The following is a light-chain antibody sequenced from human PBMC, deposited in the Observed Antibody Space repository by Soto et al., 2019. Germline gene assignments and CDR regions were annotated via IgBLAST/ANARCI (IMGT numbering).Light chain of an antibody. V-gene: IGKV3-20*01. CDR2: GAS. CDR1: QSVSSSF. Sequence: EIVLTQSPGTLSLSPGERATLSCRASQSVSSSFLAWYQLKPGQAPRLLIYGASSRATGIPDRFSGSGSGTDFILTISRLAPEDVALYCCQKYDSSPYTFGQGTKLEIK. CDR3: QKYDSSPYT. J-gene: IGKJ2*01.